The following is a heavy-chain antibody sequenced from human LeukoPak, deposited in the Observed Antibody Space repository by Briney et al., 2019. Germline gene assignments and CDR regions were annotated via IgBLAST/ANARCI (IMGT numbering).Heavy chain of an antibody. D-gene: IGHD3-10*01. CDR1: GFTFSSYA. V-gene: IGHV3-23*01. CDR2: ISGSGGST. CDR3: RIYYYGSGSYFEEFSDY. Sequence: GGSLRLSCAASGFTFSSYAMSWVRQAPGKGLEWVSAISGSGGSTYYADSVKGRFTISRDNSKNTLYLQMNSLRAEDTAVYYCRIYYYGSGSYFEEFSDYWGQGTLVTVSS. J-gene: IGHJ4*02.